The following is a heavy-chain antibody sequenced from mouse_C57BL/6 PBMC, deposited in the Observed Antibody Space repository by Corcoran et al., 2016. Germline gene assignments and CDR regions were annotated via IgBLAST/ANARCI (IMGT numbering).Heavy chain of an antibody. Sequence: QIQLVKYGPELKKPGETGKISCKAAGYTVTTYGMSWVKQAPGKGVKWMGGLNTYSGVPTYADDFKGRFAFSLETSASTAYLQINNLKNEDTATYFCARDSNFRMDYWGQGTSVTVSS. D-gene: IGHD2-5*01. V-gene: IGHV9-3*01. J-gene: IGHJ4*01. CDR3: ARDSNFRMDY. CDR1: GYTVTTYG. CDR2: LNTYSGVP.